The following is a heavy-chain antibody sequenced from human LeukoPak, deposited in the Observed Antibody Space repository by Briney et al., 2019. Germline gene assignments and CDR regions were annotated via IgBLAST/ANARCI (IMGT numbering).Heavy chain of an antibody. CDR3: ARVLDYYGSGTYSFDY. CDR1: GGSFSGYY. Sequence: PSETLSLTYAVYGGSFSGYYWSWIRQPPGKGLEWIGEINHSGSTNYNPSLKSRVTISVDTSKNQFSLKLSSVTAADTAVYYCARVLDYYGSGTYSFDYWGQGTLVTVSS. V-gene: IGHV4-34*01. J-gene: IGHJ4*02. D-gene: IGHD3-10*01. CDR2: INHSGST.